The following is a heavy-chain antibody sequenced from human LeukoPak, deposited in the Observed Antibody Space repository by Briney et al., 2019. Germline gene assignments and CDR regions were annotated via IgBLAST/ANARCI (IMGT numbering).Heavy chain of an antibody. CDR1: GFTFSSYG. J-gene: IGHJ4*02. D-gene: IGHD6-19*01. V-gene: IGHV3-30*18. CDR3: GKDASSGWYNWVY. Sequence: GGSLRLSCAASGFTFSSYGMQWVRQAPGKGLEWVAVISYDGSNKSYADSVKGRFTISRDNSRNTLYLQVNSLRAEDTAVYYCGKDASSGWYNWVYWGQGTLVTVSS. CDR2: ISYDGSNK.